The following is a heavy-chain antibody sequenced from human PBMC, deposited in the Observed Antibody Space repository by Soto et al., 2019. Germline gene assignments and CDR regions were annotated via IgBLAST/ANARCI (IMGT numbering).Heavy chain of an antibody. CDR2: INPNSGGT. V-gene: IGHV1-2*02. CDR1: GYTFTGYY. CDR3: AKPSDFWSGYPLPDY. D-gene: IGHD3-3*01. J-gene: IGHJ4*02. Sequence: ASVKVSCKASGYTFTGYYMHWVRQAPGQGLEWMGWINPNSGGTNYAQKFQGRVTMTRDTSISTAHMELSRLRSDDTAVYYCAKPSDFWSGYPLPDYWGQGTLVTVSS.